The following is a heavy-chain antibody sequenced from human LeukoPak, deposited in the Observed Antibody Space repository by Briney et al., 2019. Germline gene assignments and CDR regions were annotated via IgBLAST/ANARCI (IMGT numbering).Heavy chain of an antibody. Sequence: SETLSLTCAVSGGSISSNHWWCWVRQPPGKGLEWIGEISPSGSTNYNPSLKSRVTISVDNSKNQFSLKLNSVAAADTALYFCTRNGAWALDLWGQGTMVTVSS. V-gene: IGHV4-4*02. CDR3: TRNGAWALDL. D-gene: IGHD2-8*01. J-gene: IGHJ3*01. CDR2: ISPSGST. CDR1: GGSISSNHW.